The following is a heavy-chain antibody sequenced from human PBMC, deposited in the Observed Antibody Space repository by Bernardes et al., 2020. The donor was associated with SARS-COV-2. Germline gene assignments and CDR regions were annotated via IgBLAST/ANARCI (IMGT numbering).Heavy chain of an antibody. D-gene: IGHD2-8*01. CDR1: GCTSSSYA. V-gene: IGHV3-23*01. CDR2: IRGNGDTT. Sequence: GSPRRSNAASGCTSSSYAMSWVLQAPGKGLEWVSAIRGNGDTTYYADSVKGRFTISRDNSENTLYLQMNSLRVEDTAVYYCAKEWDTVPGNAFDIWGHGTLVTVSS. J-gene: IGHJ3*02. CDR3: AKEWDTVPGNAFDI.